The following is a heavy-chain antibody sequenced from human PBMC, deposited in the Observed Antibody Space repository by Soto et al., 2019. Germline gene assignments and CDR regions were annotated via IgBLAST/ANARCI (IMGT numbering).Heavy chain of an antibody. CDR3: AKGSVGMATITPNDY. D-gene: IGHD5-12*01. J-gene: IGHJ4*02. CDR2: ISYDGSNK. Sequence: GGSLRLSCAASGFTFSSYGMHWVRQAPGKGLEWVAVISYDGSNKYYADSVKGRFTISRDNSKNTLYLQMNSLRAEDTAVYYCAKGSVGMATITPNDYWGQGTLVTVSS. V-gene: IGHV3-30*18. CDR1: GFTFSSYG.